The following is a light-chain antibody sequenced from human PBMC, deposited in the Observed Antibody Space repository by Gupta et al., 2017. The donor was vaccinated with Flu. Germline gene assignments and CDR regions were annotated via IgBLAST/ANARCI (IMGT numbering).Light chain of an antibody. J-gene: IGKJ2*01. CDR3: QQYYSTPYT. Sequence: NCKSSQSVLYSANNKNYLAWYQQKPGQPPKLLIYWASTRESGVPDRFSGSGSGTDFTLTISSLQAEDVAFYYCQQYYSTPYTFGQGTKLEIK. CDR2: WAS. CDR1: QSVLYSANNKNY. V-gene: IGKV4-1*01.